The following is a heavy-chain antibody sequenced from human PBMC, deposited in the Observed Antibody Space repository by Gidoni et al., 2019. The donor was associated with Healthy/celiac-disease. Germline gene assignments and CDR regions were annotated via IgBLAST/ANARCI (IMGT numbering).Heavy chain of an antibody. Sequence: QVQLVESGGGVVQPWRSLRLSCAASGFTFSSYGMHWVRQAPGKGLEWVAVISYDGSNKYYADSVKGRFTISRDNSKNTLYLQMNSLRAEDTAVYYCAKERWELPDYWGQGTLVTVSS. D-gene: IGHD1-26*01. CDR2: ISYDGSNK. J-gene: IGHJ4*02. V-gene: IGHV3-30*18. CDR1: GFTFSSYG. CDR3: AKERWELPDY.